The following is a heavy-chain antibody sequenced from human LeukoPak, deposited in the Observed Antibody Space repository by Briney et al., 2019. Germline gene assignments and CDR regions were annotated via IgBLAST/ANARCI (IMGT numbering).Heavy chain of an antibody. Sequence: GGSLRLSCAASGFTFSNAWMSWVRQAPGKGLEWVGRIKSKTDGGTTDYAAPVKGRFTISRDDSKNTLYLQMNSLKTEDTAVYYCTTGVSCGGDCYSARVRYLDLWGRGTLVTVSS. V-gene: IGHV3-15*01. CDR2: IKSKTDGGTT. CDR1: GFTFSNAW. J-gene: IGHJ2*01. D-gene: IGHD2-21*01. CDR3: TTGVSCGGDCYSARVRYLDL.